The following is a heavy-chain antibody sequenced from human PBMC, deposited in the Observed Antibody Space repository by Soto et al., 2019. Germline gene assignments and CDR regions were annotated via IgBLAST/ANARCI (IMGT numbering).Heavy chain of an antibody. D-gene: IGHD6-6*01. CDR1: GITFRSYA. CDR3: VISSSSGFDY. J-gene: IGHJ4*02. V-gene: IGHV3-64D*08. CDR2: FISKGVST. Sequence: GGSLRPSCSAPGITFRSYAMHWGRQAPGKALEYVSSFISKGVSTYYADPAKGRFTISRDNSKNTPYRHMSSLRPEDTAVYYCVISSSSGFDYWGQGTLVTVSS.